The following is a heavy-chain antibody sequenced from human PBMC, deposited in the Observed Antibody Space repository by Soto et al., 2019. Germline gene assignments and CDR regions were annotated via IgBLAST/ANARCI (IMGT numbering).Heavy chain of an antibody. Sequence: ASVKVSCKASGYTFTRYFMHWVRQAPGQGLEWMGIINLSGGGTSYSQKFQGRVTMTRDTSTSTVYMEMSSLRSEDTAVYYCATRDGGNEPPWYFDVWGRGALVTVSS. D-gene: IGHD2-15*01. CDR3: ATRDGGNEPPWYFDV. V-gene: IGHV1-46*01. CDR2: INLSGGGT. CDR1: GYTFTRYF. J-gene: IGHJ2*01.